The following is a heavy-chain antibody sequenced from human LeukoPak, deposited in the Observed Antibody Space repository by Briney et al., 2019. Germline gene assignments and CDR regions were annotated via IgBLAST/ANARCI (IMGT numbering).Heavy chain of an antibody. CDR3: ARDKSSPHAFDI. CDR1: GFTVSSNY. CDR2: IYSGGST. V-gene: IGHV3-53*01. Sequence: GESLKISCAASGFTVSSNYMSWVRQAPGKGLEWVSIIYSGGSTYYADSVKGRFTISRDNSKNTLYLQMNSLRAEDTAVYYCARDKSSPHAFDIWGQGTMVTVSS. J-gene: IGHJ3*02.